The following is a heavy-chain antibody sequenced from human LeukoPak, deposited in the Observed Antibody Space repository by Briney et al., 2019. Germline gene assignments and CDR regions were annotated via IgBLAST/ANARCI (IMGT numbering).Heavy chain of an antibody. Sequence: GGSLRLSCAASGFTFSSYAMSWDRQAPGKGLEWVSAISGSGGSTYYADSVKGRFTISRDNSKNTLYLQMNSLRAEDTAVYYCAKDKAVAATPYYFDYWGQGTLVTVSS. CDR1: GFTFSSYA. D-gene: IGHD6-19*01. V-gene: IGHV3-23*01. J-gene: IGHJ4*02. CDR3: AKDKAVAATPYYFDY. CDR2: ISGSGGST.